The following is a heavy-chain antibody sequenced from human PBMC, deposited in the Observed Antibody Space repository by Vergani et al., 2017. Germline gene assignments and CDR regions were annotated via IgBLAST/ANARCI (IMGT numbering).Heavy chain of an antibody. Sequence: QVQLQESGPGLVKPSETLSLTCTVSGGSISSYYWSWIRQPAGKGLEWIGRIYTSGSTNYNPSLKSRVTMSVDKSKNQFSLKLSSVTAADTAVYYCARDREGCSSTSCDREYYYYYYMDVWGKGTTVTVSS. D-gene: IGHD2-2*01. V-gene: IGHV4-4*07. J-gene: IGHJ6*03. CDR2: IYTSGST. CDR1: GGSISSYY. CDR3: ARDREGCSSTSCDREYYYYYYMDV.